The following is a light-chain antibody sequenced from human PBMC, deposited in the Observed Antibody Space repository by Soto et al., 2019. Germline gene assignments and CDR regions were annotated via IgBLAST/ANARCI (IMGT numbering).Light chain of an antibody. CDR3: KQYHTGPIT. CDR2: GAS. J-gene: IGKJ4*01. Sequence: SPTTLSLAPGARVIFSCRSSQGVSRKLAWYQHKPGKAPRLLISGASTGATGIPARFSGRGSGTEFTLTISSLQSEDCAIYSCKQYHTGPITFGGGATV. CDR1: QGVSRK. V-gene: IGKV3-15*01.